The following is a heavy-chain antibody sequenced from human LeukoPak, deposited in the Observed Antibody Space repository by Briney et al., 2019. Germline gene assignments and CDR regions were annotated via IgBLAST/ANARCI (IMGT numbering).Heavy chain of an antibody. D-gene: IGHD6-13*01. Sequence: GGSLRLSCAASGFTFSDYYMSWIRQAPGKGLEWVSYISSSGSTIYYADSVKGRFTISRDNAKNSLYLQMNSLRAEDTAVYYCARVAEQHERTAEDYWGQGTLVTVSS. CDR1: GFTFSDYY. CDR3: ARVAEQHERTAEDY. J-gene: IGHJ4*02. CDR2: ISSSGSTI. V-gene: IGHV3-11*01.